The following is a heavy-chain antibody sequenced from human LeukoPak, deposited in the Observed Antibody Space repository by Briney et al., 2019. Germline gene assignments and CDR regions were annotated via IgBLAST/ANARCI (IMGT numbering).Heavy chain of an antibody. CDR2: IGSRGDDS. J-gene: IGHJ4*02. CDR1: GFTFSNYA. V-gene: IGHV3-23*01. Sequence: GGSLRLSCAASGFTFSNYAMTWVRQAPGKGLEWVSAIGSRGDDSKYATSVKGRFTISRDNSKNTLYLRMNSLRVEDTATYYCAKDWRADYWGQGTLVTVSS. CDR3: AKDWRADY.